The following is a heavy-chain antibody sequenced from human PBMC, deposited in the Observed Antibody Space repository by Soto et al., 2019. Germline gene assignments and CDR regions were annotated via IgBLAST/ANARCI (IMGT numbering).Heavy chain of an antibody. V-gene: IGHV4-59*01. J-gene: IGHJ4*02. D-gene: IGHD3-10*01. Sequence: PSETLSLTCTVSGASMSEYFWSWIRQSPGKGLEWIGYIYYLGSTDYNPSLKSRVTISVDTSKRQFSLRLTSVTAADTAVYYCARDGYDGSGSPYPAFWGPGTQVTVLL. CDR1: GASMSEYF. CDR3: ARDGYDGSGSPYPAF. CDR2: IYYLGST.